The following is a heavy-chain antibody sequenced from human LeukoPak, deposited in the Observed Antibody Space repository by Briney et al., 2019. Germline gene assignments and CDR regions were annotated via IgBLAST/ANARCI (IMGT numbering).Heavy chain of an antibody. J-gene: IGHJ4*02. CDR3: ARAARGSGSLGIDY. D-gene: IGHD3-10*01. V-gene: IGHV3-30*04. CDR1: GFTFSSYA. Sequence: GGSLRLSCAASGFTFSSYAMHWVRQAPGKGLEWVAVISYDGSNKYYADSVKGRFTISRDNSKNTLYMQMNSLRAEDTAVYCCARAARGSGSLGIDYWGQGTLVTVSS. CDR2: ISYDGSNK.